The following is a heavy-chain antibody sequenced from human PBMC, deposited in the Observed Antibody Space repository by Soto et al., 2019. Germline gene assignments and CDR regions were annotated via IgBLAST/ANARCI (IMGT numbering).Heavy chain of an antibody. J-gene: IGHJ4*02. Sequence: GASVKVSCKASGYTFTSYGISWVRQAPGQGLEWMGWISAYNGNTNYAQKLQGRVTMTTDTSTSTAYMELRSLRSDDTAVYYCARDYPRVPGSSHGDYWGQGTLVTVSS. V-gene: IGHV1-18*04. CDR1: GYTFTSYG. D-gene: IGHD6-6*01. CDR2: ISAYNGNT. CDR3: ARDYPRVPGSSHGDY.